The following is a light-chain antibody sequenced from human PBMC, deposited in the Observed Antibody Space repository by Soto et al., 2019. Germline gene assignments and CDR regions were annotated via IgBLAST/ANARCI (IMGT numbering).Light chain of an antibody. J-gene: IGKJ2*01. Sequence: EIVLTQSPGTLSLSPGERATLSCRASQSVSSSYLAWYQQKPGQAPRLLIYGVSSRATGIPDRFSGSGSGTAFTLTISSLEPEDFAVYYCHQYGGSPNTFGQGTKLEIK. V-gene: IGKV3-20*01. CDR2: GVS. CDR3: HQYGGSPNT. CDR1: QSVSSSY.